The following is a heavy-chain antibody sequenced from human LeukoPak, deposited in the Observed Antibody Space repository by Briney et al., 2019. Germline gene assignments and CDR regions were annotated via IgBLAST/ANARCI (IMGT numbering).Heavy chain of an antibody. CDR1: GGSISSYY. V-gene: IGHV4-59*01. J-gene: IGHJ6*03. CDR2: IYYSGST. CDR3: ARGRRVGAGAVDYYYLDV. Sequence: SETLSLTCTVSGGSISSYYWSWIRDPPGKGLEWIGYIYYSGSTNYNRSLKSRVTIAVDTSKNKFSLKLSSVTAADTAVYYCARGRRVGAGAVDYYYLDVWGKGTTVTVSS. D-gene: IGHD6-13*01.